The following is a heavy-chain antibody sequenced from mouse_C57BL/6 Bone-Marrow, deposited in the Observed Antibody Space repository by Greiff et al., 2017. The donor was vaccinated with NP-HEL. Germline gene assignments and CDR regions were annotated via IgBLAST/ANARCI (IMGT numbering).Heavy chain of an antibody. J-gene: IGHJ4*01. CDR1: GFSLTSYG. CDR2: IWGDGST. V-gene: IGHV2-3*01. Sequence: VKLMESGPGLVAPSQSLSITCTVSGFSLTSYGVSWVRQPPGKGLEWLGVIWGDGSTNYHSALISRLSISKDNSKSQVFLTLNSLQTDATATYYCAKGGPNYAMDYWGQGTSVTVSS. CDR3: AKGGPNYAMDY.